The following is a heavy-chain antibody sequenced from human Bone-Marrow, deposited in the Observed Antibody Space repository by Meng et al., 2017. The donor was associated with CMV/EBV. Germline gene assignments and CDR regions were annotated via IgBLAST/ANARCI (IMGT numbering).Heavy chain of an antibody. D-gene: IGHD3-16*02. V-gene: IGHV4-39*07. CDR2: IYYSGST. J-gene: IGHJ4*02. CDR1: GGSISSSSYY. Sequence: GSLRRSCTVAGGSISSSSYYWGGIRQPPGKGMEWIGSIYYSGSTYYNPSLKSRVTISVDTSKNQFSLKLSSVTAADSAVYYCARPSFGGTYYDYVWGSCRYLHFDYWGQGTLVTVSS. CDR3: ARPSFGGTYYDYVWGSCRYLHFDY.